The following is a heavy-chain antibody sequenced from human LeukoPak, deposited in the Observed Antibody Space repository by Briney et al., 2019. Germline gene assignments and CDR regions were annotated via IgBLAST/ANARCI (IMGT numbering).Heavy chain of an antibody. D-gene: IGHD3-9*01. CDR2: ISGSGDTT. CDR1: GFTFSSCA. CDR3: AATPRDDILTIAFDF. J-gene: IGHJ4*02. V-gene: IGHV3-23*01. Sequence: PGGSLRLSCAASGFTFSSCAMSWVRQAPGKGLEWVSSISGSGDTTDYTDSVKGRFTISRDNSKSTLFLQMNSLRPEDTAVYYCAATPRDDILTIAFDFWGQGTLVTVSS.